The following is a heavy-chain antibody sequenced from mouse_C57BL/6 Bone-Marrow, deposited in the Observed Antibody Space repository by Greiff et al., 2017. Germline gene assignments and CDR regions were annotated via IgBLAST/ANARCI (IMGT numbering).Heavy chain of an antibody. J-gene: IGHJ2*01. CDR2: IRSKSSNYAT. Sequence: EVQVVESGGGLVQPKGSLKLSCAASGFTFNTYAMHWVRQAPGKGLEWVARIRSKSSNYATYYADSVKDRFTISRDDSQSMLYLQMNNLKTEDTAMYYCVREWAYDYDFDYWGQGTTLTVSS. CDR3: VREWAYDYDFDY. CDR1: GFTFNTYA. D-gene: IGHD2-4*01. V-gene: IGHV10-3*01.